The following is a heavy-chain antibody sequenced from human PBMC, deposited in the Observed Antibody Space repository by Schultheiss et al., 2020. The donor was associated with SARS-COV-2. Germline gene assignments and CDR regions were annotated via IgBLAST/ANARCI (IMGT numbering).Heavy chain of an antibody. CDR3: ARPGYYDSSGYYPDAFDI. Sequence: SETLSLTCTVSGGSVSSGSYYWGWIRQPPGKGLEWIGSIYYSGSTYYNPSLKSRVTISVDTSKNQFSLKLSSVTAADTAVYYCARPGYYDSSGYYPDAFDIWGQGTMVTVSS. CDR1: GGSVSSGSYY. D-gene: IGHD3-22*01. J-gene: IGHJ3*02. CDR2: IYYSGST. V-gene: IGHV4-39*01.